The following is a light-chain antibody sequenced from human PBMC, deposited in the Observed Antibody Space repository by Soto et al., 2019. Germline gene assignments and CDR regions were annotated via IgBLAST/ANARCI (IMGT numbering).Light chain of an antibody. J-gene: IGKJ4*01. CDR2: TVS. V-gene: IGKV2-40*01. Sequence: DIVMTQTPRSLPVTPGEPASISCRSSQSLLDSDDGNTYLDWYLPRPGQSPHLLIYTVSYRASGGPDRFSGSGSGTDFTLKISRVEADDVGIYYCMQRIEFPITFGGGTRVEIK. CDR3: MQRIEFPIT. CDR1: QSLLDSDDGNTY.